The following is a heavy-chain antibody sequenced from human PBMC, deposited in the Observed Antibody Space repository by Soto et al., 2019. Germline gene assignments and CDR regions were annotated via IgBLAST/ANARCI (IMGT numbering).Heavy chain of an antibody. J-gene: IGHJ4*02. CDR1: GFSFSNYN. CDR2: ITDSSDTV. V-gene: IGHV3-48*02. D-gene: IGHD3-3*01. Sequence: GGSLRLSCVASGFSFSNYNMNWVRQAPGKGLEWVSYITDSSDTVHYADSVRGRFTISRDNAESSPYLQMNSLRDEDTAVYSCARDFGHGYYLDYWGRGTLVTVSS. CDR3: ARDFGHGYYLDY.